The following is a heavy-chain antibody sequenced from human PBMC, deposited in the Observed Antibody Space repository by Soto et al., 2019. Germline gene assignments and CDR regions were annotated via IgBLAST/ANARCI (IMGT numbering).Heavy chain of an antibody. V-gene: IGHV1-46*01. Sequence: ASVKVSCKSSGYTFTRYYMHWVRQAPGQGLEWMGIINPSDDATSYAEKFQGRLTMTKDTSTSTVYLQWSSLKASDTAMYYCARHWRVDTAMVDYWGQGTLVTVSS. CDR3: ARHWRVDTAMVDY. CDR1: GYTFTRYY. CDR2: INPSDDAT. J-gene: IGHJ4*02. D-gene: IGHD5-18*01.